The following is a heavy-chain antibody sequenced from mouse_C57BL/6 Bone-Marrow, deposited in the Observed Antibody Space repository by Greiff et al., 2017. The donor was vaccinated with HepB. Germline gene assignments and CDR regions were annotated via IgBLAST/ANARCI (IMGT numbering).Heavy chain of an antibody. D-gene: IGHD2-10*01. CDR1: GYTFTDYE. J-gene: IGHJ2*01. Sequence: VQLQESGAELVRPGASVTLSCKASGYTFTDYEMHWVKQTPVHGLEWIGAIDPETGGTAYNQKFKGKAILTADKSSSTAYMELRSLTSEDSAVYYCTRKNSYHYWGQGTTLTVSS. CDR3: TRKNSYHY. V-gene: IGHV1-15*01. CDR2: IDPETGGT.